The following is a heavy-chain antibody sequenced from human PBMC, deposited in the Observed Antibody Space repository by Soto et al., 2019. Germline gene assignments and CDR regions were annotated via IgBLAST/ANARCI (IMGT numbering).Heavy chain of an antibody. CDR2: IIPIFGTA. J-gene: IGHJ5*02. CDR3: ARAPLHCISTRCLDNWFDP. CDR1: GGTFSSSA. Sequence: QVQLVQSGAEVKRPGSSVKVSCKASGGTFSSSAISWVRQAPGQGLEWMGGIIPIFGTANYAQKFQGRVTITADESTGTAYLELGRLRSEDKAVYFCARAPLHCISTRCLDNWFDPWGQGTLVTVSS. V-gene: IGHV1-69*12. D-gene: IGHD2-2*01.